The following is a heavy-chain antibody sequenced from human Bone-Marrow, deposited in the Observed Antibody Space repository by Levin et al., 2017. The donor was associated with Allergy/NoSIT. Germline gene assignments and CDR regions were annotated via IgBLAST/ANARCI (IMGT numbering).Heavy chain of an antibody. CDR3: ATRECPEWLVRPPCLGNDY. CDR2: ISSSGSTI. Sequence: GGSLRLSCAASGFTFSSYEMNWVRQAPGKGLEWVSYISSSGSTIYYADSVKGRFTISRDNAKNSLYLQMNSLRAEDTAVYYCATRECPEWLVRPPCLGNDYWGQGTLVTVSS. V-gene: IGHV3-48*03. D-gene: IGHD6-19*01. CDR1: GFTFSSYE. J-gene: IGHJ4*02.